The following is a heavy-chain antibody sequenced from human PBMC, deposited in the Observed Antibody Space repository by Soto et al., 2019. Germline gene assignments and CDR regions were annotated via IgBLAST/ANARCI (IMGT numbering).Heavy chain of an antibody. J-gene: IGHJ4*02. CDR3: VNAPIEAAGILDY. Sequence: GGSLRLSCSASGFTFSSYAMHWVRQAPGKGLEYVSAISSNGGSTYYADSVKGRFTISRDNSKNTLYLQMSSLRAEDTAVYYCVNAPIEAAGILDYWGQGTLVTVSS. V-gene: IGHV3-64D*08. CDR1: GFTFSSYA. D-gene: IGHD6-13*01. CDR2: ISSNGGST.